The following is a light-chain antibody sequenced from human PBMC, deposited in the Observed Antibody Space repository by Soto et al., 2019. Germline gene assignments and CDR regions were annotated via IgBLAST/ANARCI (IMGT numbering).Light chain of an antibody. V-gene: IGKV1-5*01. CDR1: QSISSW. Sequence: DIQMTQSPSTLSASVGDRVTITCRASQSISSWLAWYQQKPGEAPKLLIYDASSLESGVPSRFSGSGSGTEFTLTINSLQADDFATYYCQQYENYPWTFGQGTKVDIK. J-gene: IGKJ1*01. CDR2: DAS. CDR3: QQYENYPWT.